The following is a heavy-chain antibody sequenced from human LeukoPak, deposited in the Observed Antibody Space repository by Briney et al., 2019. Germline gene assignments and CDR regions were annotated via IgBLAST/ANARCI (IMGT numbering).Heavy chain of an antibody. V-gene: IGHV1-3*01. CDR3: ARSYGDYSHFDY. CDR2: INAGNSNT. Sequence: GASVKVSCKASGYTFTSYTIHWVRQAPGQRLEWMGWINAGNSNTKYSQKLQGRVIITRDTSASTAYMELSSLRSEDTAMYYCARSYGDYSHFDYWGQGTLVTASS. CDR1: GYTFTSYT. D-gene: IGHD4-17*01. J-gene: IGHJ4*02.